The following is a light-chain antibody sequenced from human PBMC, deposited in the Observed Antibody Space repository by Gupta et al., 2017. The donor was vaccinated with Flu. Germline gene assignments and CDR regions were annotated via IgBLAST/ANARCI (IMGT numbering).Light chain of an antibody. V-gene: IGLV1-40*01. CDR2: GNI. Sequence: QSVLTQPPSVSGAPGPRVTISCPGSSSNIGADYDVHWYQHLPGTAPKLLISGNINRPSGVPDRFSGSKSGTSASLAITGLQPEDEADYYCQSYDSSLSAWVFGGGTKLTVL. CDR1: SSNIGADYD. J-gene: IGLJ3*02. CDR3: QSYDSSLSAWV.